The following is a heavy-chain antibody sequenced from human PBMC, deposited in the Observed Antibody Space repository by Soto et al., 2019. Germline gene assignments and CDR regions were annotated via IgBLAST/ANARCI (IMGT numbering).Heavy chain of an antibody. CDR3: ARPAGMDV. Sequence: QVQLQQWGAGLLKPSETLSLTCAVYGGSFSGYYWSGIRQPPGKGLEWIGEINHSGSTNYNPSLKSRVTISVDTSKNQFSLKLSSVTAADTAVYYCARPAGMDVWGQGTTVTVSS. J-gene: IGHJ6*02. CDR2: INHSGST. CDR1: GGSFSGYY. V-gene: IGHV4-34*01. D-gene: IGHD2-2*01.